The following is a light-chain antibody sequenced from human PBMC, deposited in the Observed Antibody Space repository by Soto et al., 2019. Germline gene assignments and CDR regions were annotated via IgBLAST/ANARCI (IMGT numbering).Light chain of an antibody. V-gene: IGKV3-15*01. CDR3: QQYNNWPQT. Sequence: EIVMPQSPATPSVSPGERATLACRASPSGSSNLSGYPQKPGQAPRLLIYGASTRATGIPARYSASGSGTDFTLTISSLQSEDFAVYYVQQYNNWPQTFGQGTKVEIK. CDR1: PSGSSN. J-gene: IGKJ1*01. CDR2: GAS.